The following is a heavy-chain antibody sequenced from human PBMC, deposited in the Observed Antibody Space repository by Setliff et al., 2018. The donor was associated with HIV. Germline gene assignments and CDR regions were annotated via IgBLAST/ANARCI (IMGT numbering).Heavy chain of an antibody. CDR2: INHSGST. CDR1: GGSFSGYY. V-gene: IGHV4-34*01. J-gene: IGHJ3*01. D-gene: IGHD6-19*01. CDR3: ARHVRWLGDVFDF. Sequence: SETLSLTCAVYGGSFSGYYWSWIRQPPGKGLEWIGEINHSGSTNYNPSLKSRVTISLDTSKNQFSLKLSSVTAADTAVYYCARHVRWLGDVFDFWGHGTVVTVSS.